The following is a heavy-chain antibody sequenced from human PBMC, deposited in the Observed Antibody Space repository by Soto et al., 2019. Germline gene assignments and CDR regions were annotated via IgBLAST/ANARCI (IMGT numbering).Heavy chain of an antibody. J-gene: IGHJ3*02. CDR2: IIPIFGTA. V-gene: IGHV1-69*13. D-gene: IGHD3-10*01. CDR1: GGTFSSYA. CDR3: ARDSRDYYGSGGDAFDI. Sequence: GASVKVSCKASGGTFSSYAISWVRQAPGQGLEWMGGIIPIFGTANYAQKFQGRVTITADESTSTAYMELSSLRSEDTAVYYCARDSRDYYGSGGDAFDIWGQGTMVTVSS.